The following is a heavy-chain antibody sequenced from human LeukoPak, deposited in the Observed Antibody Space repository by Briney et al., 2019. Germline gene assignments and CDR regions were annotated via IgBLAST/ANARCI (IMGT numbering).Heavy chain of an antibody. V-gene: IGHV4-30-2*01. CDR1: GGSISSGGYY. CDR3: ARDPALIREHAFDI. CDR2: IYHSGST. D-gene: IGHD1-1*01. Sequence: SETLSLTCTVSGGSISSGGYYWSWIRQPPGKGLEWIGYIYHSGSTYYNPSLKSRVTISVDRSKNQFSLKLSSVTAADTAVYYCARDPALIREHAFDIWGQGTMVTVSS. J-gene: IGHJ3*02.